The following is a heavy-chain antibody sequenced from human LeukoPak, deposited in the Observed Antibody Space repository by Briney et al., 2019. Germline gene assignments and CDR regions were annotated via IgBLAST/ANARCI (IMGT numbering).Heavy chain of an antibody. Sequence: GGSLRLSCAASGFTFSSYVMSWVRQAPGKGLEWVSAISGSGGSTYYADSVKGRFTISRDNSKNTLYLQMNSLRAEDTAVYYCAKDLTFGGVIVLGGFDYWGQGTLVTVSS. V-gene: IGHV3-23*01. CDR1: GFTFSSYV. D-gene: IGHD3-16*02. CDR2: ISGSGGST. J-gene: IGHJ4*02. CDR3: AKDLTFGGVIVLGGFDY.